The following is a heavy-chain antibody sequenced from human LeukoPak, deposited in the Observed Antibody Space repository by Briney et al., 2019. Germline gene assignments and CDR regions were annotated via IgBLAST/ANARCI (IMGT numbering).Heavy chain of an antibody. CDR3: ARDEHIVVVTAIRGSFDI. CDR2: ISTGGDNR. J-gene: IGHJ3*02. Sequence: GGSLRLSCAASGFTFSRYAMNWVRQAPEKGLEWVSYISTGGDNRFYADSLKGRFTVSRDNAKNLLYLQMDSLRDEDTAVYYCARDEHIVVVTAIRGSFDIWGQGTMVTVSS. CDR1: GFTFSRYA. V-gene: IGHV3-21*01. D-gene: IGHD2-21*02.